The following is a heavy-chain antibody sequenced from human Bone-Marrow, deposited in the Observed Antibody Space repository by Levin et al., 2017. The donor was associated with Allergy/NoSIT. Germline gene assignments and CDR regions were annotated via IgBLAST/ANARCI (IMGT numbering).Heavy chain of an antibody. V-gene: IGHV3-48*03. D-gene: IGHD3-16*01. CDR1: GFPFGSHE. Sequence: SGGSLRLSCAASGFPFGSHEMNWVRQAPGKGLEWISYISSSGTTKYYADSVKGRFTISSKNSLYLQMNSLRAEDTAMYYCVRDKRSDGGTPDWYFDLWGRGTLVTVSS. J-gene: IGHJ2*01. CDR2: ISSSGTTK. CDR3: VRDKRSDGGTPDWYFDL.